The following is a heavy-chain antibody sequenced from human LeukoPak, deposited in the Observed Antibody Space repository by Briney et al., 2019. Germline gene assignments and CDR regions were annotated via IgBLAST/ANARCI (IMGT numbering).Heavy chain of an antibody. Sequence: SETLSLTCTVSGGSISSSSYYWGWIRQPPGKGLEWIGSIYYSGSTYYNPSLKSRGTISVDTSKNQFSLKLSSVTAADTAVYYCARANCYDSCGYSGGWFDPWGQGTLVTVSS. CDR1: GGSISSSSYY. J-gene: IGHJ5*02. CDR3: ARANCYDSCGYSGGWFDP. V-gene: IGHV4-39*01. CDR2: IYYSGST. D-gene: IGHD3-22*01.